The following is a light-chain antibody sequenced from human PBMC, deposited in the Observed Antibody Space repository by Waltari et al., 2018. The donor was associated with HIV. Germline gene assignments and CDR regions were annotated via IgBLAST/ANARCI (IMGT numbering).Light chain of an antibody. J-gene: IGLJ1*01. CDR2: DVN. CDR1: TSDVGFYDY. V-gene: IGLV2-11*01. CDR3: CAYAAGHVSYV. Sequence: QSALTQPPSVSGSPGQSVSISCSGTTSDVGFYDYFSWYQQSPGKAPKLLIFDVNQRPTGVPKRFSGSKSGNTASLTISGLQTEDEADYFCCAYAAGHVSYVFGNGTAVAVL.